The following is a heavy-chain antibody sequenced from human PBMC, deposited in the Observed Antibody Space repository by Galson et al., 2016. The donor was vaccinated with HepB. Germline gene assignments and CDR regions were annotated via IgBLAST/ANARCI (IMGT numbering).Heavy chain of an antibody. CDR3: AKDMTGYIWSDYPGTFDN. CDR1: GFTFDEYT. CDR2: ISRDGGSI. Sequence: SLRLSCAASGFTFDEYTMHWVRQAPGKGLEWVSLISRDGGSIYYADSVRGRFTISRDNSKNSLYLQMNSLRSEDTAFYYCAKDMTGYIWSDYPGTFDNWGQGTLVTVSS. D-gene: IGHD3-3*01. V-gene: IGHV3-43*01. J-gene: IGHJ4*02.